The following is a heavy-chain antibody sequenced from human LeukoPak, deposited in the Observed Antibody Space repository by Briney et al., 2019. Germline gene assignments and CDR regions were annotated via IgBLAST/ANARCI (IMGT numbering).Heavy chain of an antibody. CDR1: GFTVSSNY. J-gene: IGHJ4*02. Sequence: PGRSLRLSCAASGFTVSSNYMSWVRQAPGKGLEWVSSISSSSSYIYYADSVKGRFTISRDNAKNSLYLQMNSLRAEDTAVYYCASLDGTNYYDSSGYYSDYWGQGTLVTVSS. CDR3: ASLDGTNYYDSSGYYSDY. V-gene: IGHV3-21*01. CDR2: ISSSSSYI. D-gene: IGHD3-22*01.